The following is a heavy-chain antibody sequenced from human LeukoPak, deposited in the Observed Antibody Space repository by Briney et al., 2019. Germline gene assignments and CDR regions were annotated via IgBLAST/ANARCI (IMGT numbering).Heavy chain of an antibody. CDR1: GGSFSGYY. CDR2: INHSGST. V-gene: IGHV4-34*01. Sequence: SETLSLTCAVYGGSFSGYYWSWIRQPPGKGLEWIGEINHSGSTNYNPSLKSRVTISVDTSKNQFSLKLSSVTAADTAVYYCARGCYGYCSGGSCLRGYYYYYMDVWGKGTTVTVSS. J-gene: IGHJ6*03. D-gene: IGHD2-15*01. CDR3: ARGCYGYCSGGSCLRGYYYYYMDV.